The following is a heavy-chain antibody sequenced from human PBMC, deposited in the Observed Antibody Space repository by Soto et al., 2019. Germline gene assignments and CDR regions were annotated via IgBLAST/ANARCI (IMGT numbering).Heavy chain of an antibody. Sequence: GSLRLSCEASGLTVATNSFIWVRQAPGKGLEWVSVIYSGGNSYYADSARGRFSVSRDSSKNTLYLQISSLRAGDTAVYYCARGIGYSAQDYWGQGTLVTVSS. CDR1: GLTVATNS. D-gene: IGHD5-18*01. J-gene: IGHJ4*02. CDR3: ARGIGYSAQDY. CDR2: IYSGGNS. V-gene: IGHV3-66*01.